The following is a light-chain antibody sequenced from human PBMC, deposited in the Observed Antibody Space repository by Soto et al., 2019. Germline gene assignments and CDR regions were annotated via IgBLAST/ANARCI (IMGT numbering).Light chain of an antibody. CDR2: DAS. V-gene: IGKV3-11*01. J-gene: IGKJ1*01. Sequence: EIVLTQSPATLSLSPGARATLSCRASQYVSSFLAWYQQKAGQAPRLLIYDASHRATGIPARFSGSGSGTDFTLTINSLEPEDFAPYYCQQRYNWPPTFGQGTKVDIK. CDR3: QQRYNWPPT. CDR1: QYVSSF.